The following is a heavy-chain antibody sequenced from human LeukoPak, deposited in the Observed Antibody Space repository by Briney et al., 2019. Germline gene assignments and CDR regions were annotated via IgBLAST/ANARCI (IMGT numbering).Heavy chain of an antibody. Sequence: GESLKISFKGSGYRFTSYWIGWVRQMPGKGLEWMGIIYPGDSDTRYSPSFQGQVTISADKSISTAYLQWSSLKASDTAMYYCARLIEYSSSHPYYFDYWGQGTLVTVSS. CDR2: IYPGDSDT. J-gene: IGHJ4*02. CDR1: GYRFTSYW. CDR3: ARLIEYSSSHPYYFDY. D-gene: IGHD6-6*01. V-gene: IGHV5-51*01.